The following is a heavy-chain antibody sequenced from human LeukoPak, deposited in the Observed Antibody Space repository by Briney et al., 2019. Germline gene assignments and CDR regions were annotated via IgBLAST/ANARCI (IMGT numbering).Heavy chain of an antibody. CDR1: GFTFSDYY. CDR2: ISSSGSTI. Sequence: PGGSLRLSCAASGFTFSDYYMSWIRQAPGKGLEWVSYISSSGSTIYYADSVKGRFTISRDNAKNSLYLQMNSLRAEDTAVYYCARDVGNLGPYSRGRAFDYWGQGTLVTVSS. V-gene: IGHV3-11*04. D-gene: IGHD6-19*01. CDR3: ARDVGNLGPYSRGRAFDY. J-gene: IGHJ4*02.